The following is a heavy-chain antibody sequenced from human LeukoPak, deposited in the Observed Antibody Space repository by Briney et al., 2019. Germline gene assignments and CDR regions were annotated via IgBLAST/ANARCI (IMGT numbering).Heavy chain of an antibody. CDR1: GYTFTSYS. Sequence: ASVKVSCKASGYTFTSYSIHWVRQAPGQELEWMGIIKPSVGSTSYAQKLQGRVTMTSDTSTSTVYMELSSLRSEDTAVYYCARRSVTFSFDYWGQGTLVTVSS. CDR2: IKPSVGST. J-gene: IGHJ4*02. D-gene: IGHD1-26*01. CDR3: ARRSVTFSFDY. V-gene: IGHV1-46*01.